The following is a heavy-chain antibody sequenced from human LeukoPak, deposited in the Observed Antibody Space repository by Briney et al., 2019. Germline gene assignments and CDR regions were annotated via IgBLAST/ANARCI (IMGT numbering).Heavy chain of an antibody. CDR1: GFTFSDHW. D-gene: IGHD3-22*01. Sequence: GGSLRLSCVGSGFTFSDHWMHWVRQAPGKGLVWVSRIRNDGGETNYADSVKGRFTISRDNAKNSLFLQINSLRAEDTAVYYCANGGTYSSGPWGQGTLVTVSS. J-gene: IGHJ5*02. CDR3: ANGGTYSSGP. CDR2: IRNDGGET. V-gene: IGHV3-74*01.